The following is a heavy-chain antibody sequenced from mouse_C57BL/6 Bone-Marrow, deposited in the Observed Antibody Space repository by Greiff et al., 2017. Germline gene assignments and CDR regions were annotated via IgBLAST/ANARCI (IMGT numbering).Heavy chain of an antibody. CDR3: ARMGYYGSSSFAY. D-gene: IGHD1-1*01. Sequence: QVQLQQSGAELVRPGTSVKMSCKASGYTFTNYWIGWAKQRPGHGLAWIGDIYPGGGYTNYNEKFKGKATLTADKSSSTAYMQFSSLTSEDSAIYYCARMGYYGSSSFAYWGQGTLVTVSA. CDR1: GYTFTNYW. J-gene: IGHJ3*01. CDR2: IYPGGGYT. V-gene: IGHV1-63*01.